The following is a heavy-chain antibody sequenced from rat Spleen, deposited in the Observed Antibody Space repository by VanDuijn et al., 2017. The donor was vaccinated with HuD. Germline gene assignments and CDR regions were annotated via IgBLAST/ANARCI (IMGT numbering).Heavy chain of an antibody. V-gene: IGHV5-31*01. CDR2: ITNTGGST. CDR1: GFTFNNYW. D-gene: IGHD1-10*01. J-gene: IGHJ2*01. CDR3: TRMVITTDYFDY. Sequence: EVQLVESGGGLVQPGRSLKLSCVASGFTFNNYWMTWIRQAPGKGLEWVASITNTGGSTYYPDSVKGRFTISRDNAKSTLYLQMNSLRSEDTATYYCTRMVITTDYFDYWGQGVMVTVSS.